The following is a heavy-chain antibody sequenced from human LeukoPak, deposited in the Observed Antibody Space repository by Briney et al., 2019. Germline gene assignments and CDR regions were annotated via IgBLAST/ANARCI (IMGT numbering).Heavy chain of an antibody. CDR1: GFTFSSHG. D-gene: IGHD3-10*01. CDR3: AKDGARFGELFEYYFDY. J-gene: IGHJ4*02. Sequence: PGGSLRLSCAASGFTFSSHGMSWVRQAPGKGLEWVSTISGSGDNTYYADSVKGRFTISRDNSKNTLYLQMNSLRAEDTAVYYCAKDGARFGELFEYYFDYWGQGTLVTVSS. V-gene: IGHV3-23*01. CDR2: ISGSGDNT.